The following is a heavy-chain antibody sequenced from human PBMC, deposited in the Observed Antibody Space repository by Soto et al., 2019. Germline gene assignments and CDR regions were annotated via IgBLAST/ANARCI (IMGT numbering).Heavy chain of an antibody. CDR1: GGSITRXXXX. CDR3: ARLGSSGWYQGSYFDY. D-gene: IGHD6-19*01. CDR2: ILYSGST. V-gene: IGHV4-39*01. J-gene: IGHJ4*02. Sequence: QXXXPGLVKPSETLSLTCIVSGGSITRXXXXXXWIRQSPGKGLEWIGSILYSGSTNYXXXXXXXXXXXXXXXXXXXXXXXXSVTAADTALYYCARLGSSGWYQGSYFDYWGQXTLVTVSS.